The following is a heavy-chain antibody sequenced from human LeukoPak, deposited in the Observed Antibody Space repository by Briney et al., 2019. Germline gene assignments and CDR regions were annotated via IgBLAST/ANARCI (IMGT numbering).Heavy chain of an antibody. CDR2: IYSGGST. CDR3: ARDSRSHCGTDACYGPYFDY. D-gene: IGHD2-2*01. V-gene: IGHV3-53*01. Sequence: PGGSLRLSCAASGFTVSSNYMSWVRQAPGKGLEWVSVIYSGGSTYYADSVKGRFTISRDNAENSLYLQMNSLRVEDTAVYFCARDSRSHCGTDACYGPYFDYWGQGTLVAVSS. J-gene: IGHJ4*02. CDR1: GFTVSSNY.